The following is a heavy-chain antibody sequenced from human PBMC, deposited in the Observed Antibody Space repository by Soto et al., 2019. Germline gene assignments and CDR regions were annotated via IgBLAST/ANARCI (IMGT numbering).Heavy chain of an antibody. V-gene: IGHV5-51*01. CDR1: GYSFTTYW. CDR2: IYPGDSDT. D-gene: IGHD2-21*02. CDR3: ARGSTAYYFDY. Sequence: GESLKISCKGSGYSFTTYWIGWVRQMPGKGLEWMGMIYPGDSDTRYSSSFQGQVTISADKSITTAYLQWSSLKASDTAIYYCARGSTAYYFDYWGQGTQVTVSS. J-gene: IGHJ4*02.